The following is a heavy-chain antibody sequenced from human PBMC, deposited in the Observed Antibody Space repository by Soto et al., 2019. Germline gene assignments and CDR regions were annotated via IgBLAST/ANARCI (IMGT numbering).Heavy chain of an antibody. J-gene: IGHJ4*02. Sequence: PGGSLRLSCVASGFVFNTYGLSWFRRAPGKGLEWVSAISGTGRYTYYADSVKGRFVISRDNAKTTLFLQLNSLRAEDTAVYYCAKEAGMVYAYFDDWGLGTLVTVSS. D-gene: IGHD2-8*01. CDR3: AKEAGMVYAYFDD. V-gene: IGHV3-23*01. CDR2: ISGTGRYT. CDR1: GFVFNTYG.